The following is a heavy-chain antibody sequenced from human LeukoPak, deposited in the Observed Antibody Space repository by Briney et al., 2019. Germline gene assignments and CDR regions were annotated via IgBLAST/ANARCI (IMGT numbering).Heavy chain of an antibody. J-gene: IGHJ4*02. V-gene: IGHV3-74*03. CDR2: ISDDGSIT. Sequence: GGSLRLSCAASGFTFSRDWMHWVRQAPGKGPVWVSRISDDGSITTYADSVKGRFTISRDNAKSTTFLQMNSLRAEDTAVYFCARRYYETNVYDRHFDHWGQGILVTVSS. D-gene: IGHD3-22*01. CDR3: ARRYYETNVYDRHFDH. CDR1: GFTFSRDW.